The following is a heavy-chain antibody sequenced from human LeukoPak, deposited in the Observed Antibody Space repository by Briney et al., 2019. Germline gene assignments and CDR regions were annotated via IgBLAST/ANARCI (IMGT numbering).Heavy chain of an antibody. CDR1: GGSISSGSYY. V-gene: IGHV4-61*02. CDR3: ASTSIAARRYYYYYMDV. CDR2: IYTSGST. J-gene: IGHJ6*03. Sequence: SETLSLTCTVPGGSISSGSYYWSWIRQPAGKGLEGIARIYTSGSTNYNPSLKSRVTISVDTSKNQFSLKLSSVTAADTAVYYCASTSIAARRYYYYYMDVWGKGTTVTVSS. D-gene: IGHD6-6*01.